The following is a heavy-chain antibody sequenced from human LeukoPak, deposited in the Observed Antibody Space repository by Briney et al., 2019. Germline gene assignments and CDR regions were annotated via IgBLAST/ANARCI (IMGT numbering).Heavy chain of an antibody. CDR1: GGSISSGDYY. Sequence: SETLSLTRTVSGGSISSGDYYWSWIRQPPGKGLEWVGYIYYSGSTYYNPSLKSRVTISVDTSKNQFSLKLSSVTAADTAVYYCARSISEDWTTDGFDYWGQGTLVTVSS. CDR3: ARSISEDWTTDGFDY. CDR2: IYYSGST. D-gene: IGHD3/OR15-3a*01. V-gene: IGHV4-30-4*01. J-gene: IGHJ4*02.